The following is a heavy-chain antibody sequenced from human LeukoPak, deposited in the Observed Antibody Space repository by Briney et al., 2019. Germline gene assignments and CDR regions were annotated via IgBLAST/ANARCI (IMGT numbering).Heavy chain of an antibody. D-gene: IGHD6-19*01. CDR2: IGGDGGRT. J-gene: IGHJ4*02. V-gene: IGHV3-23*01. CDR3: AKDPVIYHGGSGWHSFGY. CDR1: GFSFRDYA. Sequence: PGGSLRLSCAASGFSFRDYAMSWVRQAPGKGLEWVSLIGGDGGRTYYADSVKGRFTISRDNSKNTLYLQMDSLRAEDTAVYYCAKDPVIYHGGSGWHSFGYWGQGTLVTVSS.